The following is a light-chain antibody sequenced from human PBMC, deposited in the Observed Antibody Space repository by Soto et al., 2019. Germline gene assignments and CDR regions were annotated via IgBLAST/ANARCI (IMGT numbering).Light chain of an antibody. Sequence: DIQMTQSPSSLSASVDDRVTITCQASQDISNYLNWYQQKPGKAPKLLIYDASKLDTGVPSRFSGSGSGTDFTFNISSLQPEDIATYYCQQYDNFPPTFGGGTKVEIK. CDR1: QDISNY. CDR2: DAS. CDR3: QQYDNFPPT. V-gene: IGKV1-33*01. J-gene: IGKJ4*01.